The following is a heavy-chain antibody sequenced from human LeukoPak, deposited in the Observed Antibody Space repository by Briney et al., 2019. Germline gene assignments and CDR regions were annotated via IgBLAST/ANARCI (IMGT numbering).Heavy chain of an antibody. CDR1: GGSFSRGGYY. CDR2: IYYSGST. CDR3: AREGVEMATTIFDY. V-gene: IGHV4-31*03. D-gene: IGHD5-24*01. J-gene: IGHJ4*02. Sequence: PSQTLTLTCTVSGGSFSRGGYYWRWIRQHPGKGLEWIGYIYYSGSTYYNPYLKSRVTISVDTSKNQLSLKLSSVTAADTAVYYCAREGVEMATTIFDYWGQGTLVTVSS.